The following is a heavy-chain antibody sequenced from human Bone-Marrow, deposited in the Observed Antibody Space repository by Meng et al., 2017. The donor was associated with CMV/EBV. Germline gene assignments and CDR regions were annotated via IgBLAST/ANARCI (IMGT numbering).Heavy chain of an antibody. CDR2: IIPILGIA. CDR1: GGTFSSYT. J-gene: IGHJ4*02. CDR3: ARDCNDYGAIRLLTAD. V-gene: IGHV1-69*04. Sequence: SVKVSCKASGGTFSSYTISWVRQAPGQGLEWMGRIIPILGIANYEQKFQGRVTITEDKSTSTAYMELSRLRADDTAVYYCARDCNDYGAIRLLTADWGQGTLVTVSS. D-gene: IGHD4-17*01.